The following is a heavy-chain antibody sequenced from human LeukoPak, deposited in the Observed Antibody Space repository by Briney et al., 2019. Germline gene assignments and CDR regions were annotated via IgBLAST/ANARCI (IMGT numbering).Heavy chain of an antibody. J-gene: IGHJ6*02. CDR3: ARVRMDV. Sequence: PGGSLRLSCAASGFTFSSYSMNWVRQAPGKGLEWVSSISSSSYIYYADSVKGRFTISRDNAKNSLYLQMDSLRAEDTAVYYCARVRMDVWGQGTTVTVSS. V-gene: IGHV3-21*01. CDR2: ISSSSYI. CDR1: GFTFSSYS.